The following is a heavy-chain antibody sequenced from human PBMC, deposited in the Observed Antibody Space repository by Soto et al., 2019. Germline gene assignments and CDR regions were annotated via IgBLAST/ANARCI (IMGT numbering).Heavy chain of an antibody. CDR1: GFTVSSNY. Sequence: EVQLVETGGGLIQPGGSLRLSCAASGFTVSSNYMSWVRQAPGKGLEWVSVIYSGGSTYYADSVKGRFTISRDNSKNTLYLQMNSLRAEDTAVYYWARSNSGWSLSFDYWGQGTLVTVSS. D-gene: IGHD6-19*01. CDR2: IYSGGST. J-gene: IGHJ4*02. V-gene: IGHV3-53*02. CDR3: ARSNSGWSLSFDY.